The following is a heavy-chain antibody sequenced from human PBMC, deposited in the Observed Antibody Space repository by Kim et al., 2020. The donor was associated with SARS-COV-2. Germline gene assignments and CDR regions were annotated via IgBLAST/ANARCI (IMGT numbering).Heavy chain of an antibody. D-gene: IGHD1-1*01. CDR1: GGSISTYY. V-gene: IGHV4-59*01. CDR3: ARTSSRDWYNDRGHIDF. Sequence: SETLSLTCTVSGGSISTYYWSWIRQPPGKGLEWMGYIYYTGSTNVNPSLKGRVTMSLDTSKNQFSLKLRSVTAADTAMYYCARTSSRDWYNDRGHIDFWGQGTLVAVSS. CDR2: IYYTGST. J-gene: IGHJ4*02.